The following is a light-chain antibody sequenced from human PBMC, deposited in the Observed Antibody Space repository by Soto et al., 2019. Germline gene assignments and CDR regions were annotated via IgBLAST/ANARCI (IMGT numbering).Light chain of an antibody. Sequence: ILMTQSPATLSVSPGERATLSCRASQSVSSNLAWYQQKPGQAPRLLIYGASTRATGIPARFSGSGSGTEFTLTISSLQSEDFAVYYCQQYNNWPPKTFGQGTRLEI. CDR2: GAS. CDR3: QQYNNWPPKT. J-gene: IGKJ5*01. CDR1: QSVSSN. V-gene: IGKV3-15*01.